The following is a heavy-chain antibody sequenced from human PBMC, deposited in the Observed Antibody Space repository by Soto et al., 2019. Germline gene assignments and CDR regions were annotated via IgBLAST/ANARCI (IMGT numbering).Heavy chain of an antibody. D-gene: IGHD5-12*01. CDR1: GFTFDSYW. Sequence: EVQLVESGGDLVQPGGSLRLSCAAAGFTFDSYWMTWVRQAPGNGLEWVANIKQDGSEKYYVDSVKGRFTISRDNAENSMYLERNSLRAEDTAVYYWAGEGGGGWLREGALDSWGQGAPVTVS. CDR2: IKQDGSEK. V-gene: IGHV3-7*03. J-gene: IGHJ5*01. CDR3: AGEGGGGWLREGALDS.